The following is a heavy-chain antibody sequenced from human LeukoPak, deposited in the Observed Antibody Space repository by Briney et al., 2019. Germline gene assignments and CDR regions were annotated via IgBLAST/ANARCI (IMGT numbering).Heavy chain of an antibody. J-gene: IGHJ4*02. CDR2: INHSGNT. CDR1: GDSISSYY. CDR3: AREGRQDYVYFDC. V-gene: IGHV4-59*01. D-gene: IGHD4-17*01. Sequence: SETLSLTCTVSGDSISSYYWSWIRQPPGQGLEWMGYINHSGNTNYNPSLKSRVTISVDTSKNQFSLRLTSVTAADTAVYYCAREGRQDYVYFDCWGQGTLVTVSS.